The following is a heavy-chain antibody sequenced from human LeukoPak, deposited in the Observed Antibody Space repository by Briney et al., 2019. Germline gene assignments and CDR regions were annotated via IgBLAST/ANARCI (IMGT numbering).Heavy chain of an antibody. D-gene: IGHD2-21*01. CDR3: AKDRIVVIRPNWFGT. CDR1: GFTFSNYV. V-gene: IGHV3-23*01. Sequence: PGGSLRLSCAASGFTFSNYVMSWVRQAPGKGLEWVSSISGSGYSTYYAGSVKGRFTISRDNSKNTLYLQMNSLRAEDTAVYYCAKDRIVVIRPNWFGTWGQGTLVTVSS. J-gene: IGHJ5*02. CDR2: ISGSGYST.